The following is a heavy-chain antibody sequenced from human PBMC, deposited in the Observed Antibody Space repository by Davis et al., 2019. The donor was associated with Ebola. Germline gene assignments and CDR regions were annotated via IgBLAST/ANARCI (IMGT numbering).Heavy chain of an antibody. Sequence: ASVPVSCLASVYTFTSYAMNWVRQAPGQGLEWMGWINTNTGNPTYAQGFTGRFVFSLDTSVSTAYLQISSLKAEDTAVYYCAKDHSLFRGGFDYWGQGTLVTVSS. CDR3: AKDHSLFRGGFDY. CDR1: VYTFTSYA. D-gene: IGHD5/OR15-5a*01. J-gene: IGHJ4*02. V-gene: IGHV7-4-1*02. CDR2: INTNTGNP.